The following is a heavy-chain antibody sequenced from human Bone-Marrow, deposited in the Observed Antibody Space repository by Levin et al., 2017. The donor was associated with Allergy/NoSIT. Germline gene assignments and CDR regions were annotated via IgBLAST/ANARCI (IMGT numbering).Heavy chain of an antibody. CDR1: GGSFSGYY. V-gene: IGHV4-34*01. CDR2: INHSGST. Sequence: PSETLSLTCAVYGGSFSGYYWSWIRQPPGKGLEWIGEINHSGSTNYNPSLKSRVTISVDTSKNQFSLKLSSVTAADTAVYYCARGSAGKIWGQGTLVTVSS. J-gene: IGHJ4*02. CDR3: ARGSAGKI.